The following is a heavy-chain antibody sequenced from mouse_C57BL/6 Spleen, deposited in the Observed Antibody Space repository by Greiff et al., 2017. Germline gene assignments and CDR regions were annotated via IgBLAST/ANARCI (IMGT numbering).Heavy chain of an antibody. J-gene: IGHJ1*03. CDR2: INPSNGGT. CDR3: ARCLTTVVADWYFDV. D-gene: IGHD1-1*01. CDR1: GYTFTSYW. Sequence: QVQLQQPGTELVKPGASVKLSCKASGYTFTSYWMHWVKQRPGPGLEWIGNINPSNGGTNYNEKFKSKATLTVDKSSSTAYMQLSSLTSEDSAVYYCARCLTTVVADWYFDVWGTGTTVTVSS. V-gene: IGHV1-53*01.